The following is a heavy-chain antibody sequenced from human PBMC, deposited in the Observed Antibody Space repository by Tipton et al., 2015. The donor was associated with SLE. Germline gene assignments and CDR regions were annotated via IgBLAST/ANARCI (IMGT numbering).Heavy chain of an antibody. Sequence: SGFTFSSYGMHWVRQAPGKGLEWVAFIRYDGSNKYYADSVKGRFTISRDNSKNTLYLQMNSLRAEDTAVYYCAKGMSGYDNGWSFFDYWGQGALVTVSS. V-gene: IGHV3-30*02. D-gene: IGHD6-19*01. CDR3: AKGMSGYDNGWSFFDY. CDR1: GFTFSSYG. CDR2: IRYDGSNK. J-gene: IGHJ4*02.